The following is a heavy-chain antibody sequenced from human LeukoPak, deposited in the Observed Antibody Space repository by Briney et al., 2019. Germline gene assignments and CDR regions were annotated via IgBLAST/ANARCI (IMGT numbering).Heavy chain of an antibody. V-gene: IGHV3-21*01. CDR3: ARDRGAAAGTLFDY. Sequence: GESLKISCAASGFTFSSYSMNWVRQAPGKGLEWVSSISSSSSYIYYADSVKGRFTISRDNAKNSLYLQMNSLRAEDTAVYYCARDRGAAAGTLFDYWGQGTLVTVSS. CDR1: GFTFSSYS. D-gene: IGHD6-13*01. CDR2: ISSSSSYI. J-gene: IGHJ4*02.